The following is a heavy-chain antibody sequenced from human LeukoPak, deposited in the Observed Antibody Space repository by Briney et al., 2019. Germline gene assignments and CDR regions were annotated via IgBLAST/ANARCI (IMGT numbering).Heavy chain of an antibody. CDR3: AKDMMAIVGGTTSAFDM. CDR1: GFTFSAYG. D-gene: IGHD1-26*01. J-gene: IGHJ3*02. CDR2: ISGSGGTT. Sequence: GGTLRLSCAASGFTFSAYGMNWVRQAPGKGLEWVSAISGSGGTTYYADSVKGRFTISRDNAKNSLYLQMNSLRAEDTALYYCAKDMMAIVGGTTSAFDMWGQGTMVTVSS. V-gene: IGHV3-23*01.